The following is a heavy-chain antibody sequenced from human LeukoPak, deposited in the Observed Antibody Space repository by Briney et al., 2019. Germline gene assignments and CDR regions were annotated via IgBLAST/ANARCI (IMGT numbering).Heavy chain of an antibody. Sequence: ASVKVSCKASGYTFTSYGISWVRQAPGQGLEWMGWISAYNGNTNYAQKLQGRVTMTTDTSTSTAYMELRSLRSDDTAVYYCARTGGGCSSTSCAYNYWGQGTLVTVSS. CDR3: ARTGGGCSSTSCAYNY. CDR1: GYTFTSYG. J-gene: IGHJ4*02. CDR2: ISAYNGNT. V-gene: IGHV1-18*01. D-gene: IGHD2-2*01.